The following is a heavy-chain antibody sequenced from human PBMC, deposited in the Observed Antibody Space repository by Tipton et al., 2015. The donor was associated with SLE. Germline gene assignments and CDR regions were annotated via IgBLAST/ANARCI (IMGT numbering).Heavy chain of an antibody. CDR1: GDSISNDNYY. Sequence: LRLSCTVSGDSISNDNYYWSWIRQPAGEKLEWIGRIYTSGSTYYNPSLRSRLTISLDTSKNQFSLKLSSVTAADTAVYYCAGEPDYWGQGTLVTVSS. V-gene: IGHV4-61*02. CDR2: IYTSGST. J-gene: IGHJ4*02. CDR3: AGEPDY.